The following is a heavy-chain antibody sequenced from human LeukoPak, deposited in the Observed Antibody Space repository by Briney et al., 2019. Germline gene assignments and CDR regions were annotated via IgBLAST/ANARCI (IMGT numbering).Heavy chain of an antibody. D-gene: IGHD6-6*01. Sequence: GGSLRLSCAASGFTVSSNYMSWVRQAPGKGLEWVSSISTTSYIYYADSVKGRFTISRDNTKNSLYLQMNSLRAEDTAVYYCARVSSSGVYFFDYWGQGALITVSS. CDR3: ARVSSSGVYFFDY. J-gene: IGHJ4*02. V-gene: IGHV3-69-1*01. CDR1: GFTVSSNY. CDR2: ISTTSYI.